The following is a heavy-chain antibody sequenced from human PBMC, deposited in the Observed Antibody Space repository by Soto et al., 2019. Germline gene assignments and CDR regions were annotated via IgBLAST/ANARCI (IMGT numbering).Heavy chain of an antibody. CDR2: ISPYTGNT. D-gene: IGHD3-16*01. V-gene: IGHV1-18*01. CDR3: GMVDNYVTPTPQDV. J-gene: IGHJ6*02. Sequence: QVQLVQSGDEVKKPGASVTVSCKASGYIFVNYGIAWVRQAPGQGLEWMGWISPYTGNTHSATKVQGRLTMTTDTSTRAAYMDLGRLTYDDTAVYYCGMVDNYVTPTPQDVWGQGTTVTVSS. CDR1: GYIFVNYG.